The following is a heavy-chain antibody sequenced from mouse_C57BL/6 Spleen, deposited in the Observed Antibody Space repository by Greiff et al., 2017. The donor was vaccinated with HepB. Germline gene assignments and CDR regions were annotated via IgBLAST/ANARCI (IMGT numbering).Heavy chain of an antibody. CDR3: ARRDWAYYFDY. J-gene: IGHJ2*01. Sequence: VQLKESGPELVKPGASVKISCKASGYSFTGYYMNWVKQSPEKSLEWIGEINPSTGGTTYNQKFKAKATLTVDKSSSTAYMQLKSLTSEDSAVYYCARRDWAYYFDYWGQGTTLTVSS. CDR1: GYSFTGYY. CDR2: INPSTGGT. V-gene: IGHV1-42*01. D-gene: IGHD4-1*01.